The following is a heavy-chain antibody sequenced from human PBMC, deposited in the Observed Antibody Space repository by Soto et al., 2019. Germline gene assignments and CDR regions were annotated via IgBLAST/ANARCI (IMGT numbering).Heavy chain of an antibody. CDR1: GFSFSSYA. CDR3: AKDRDIVATIGYFDY. D-gene: IGHD5-12*01. Sequence: GGSLRVSCAASGFSFSSYAMSWVRKDQGKGLEWVSAISGSGGSTYYTDSVKGRFTISRDNSKNTLYLQMNSLRAEDTAVYYCAKDRDIVATIGYFDYWGQGTLVTVSS. V-gene: IGHV3-23*01. CDR2: ISGSGGST. J-gene: IGHJ4*02.